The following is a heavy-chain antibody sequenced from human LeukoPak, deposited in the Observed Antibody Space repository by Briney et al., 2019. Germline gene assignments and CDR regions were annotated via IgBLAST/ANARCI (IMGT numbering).Heavy chain of an antibody. CDR3: ARCYEAYFWSGYYGY. J-gene: IGHJ4*02. V-gene: IGHV3-30*02. CDR1: GFTFSSYG. CDR2: IRYDGSNK. Sequence: GGSLRLSCAASGFTFSSYGMHWVRQAPGKGLEWVAFIRYDGSNKYYADSVKGRFTISRDNAKNSLYLQMNSLRAEDTAVYYCARCYEAYFWSGYYGYWGQGTLVTVSS. D-gene: IGHD3-3*01.